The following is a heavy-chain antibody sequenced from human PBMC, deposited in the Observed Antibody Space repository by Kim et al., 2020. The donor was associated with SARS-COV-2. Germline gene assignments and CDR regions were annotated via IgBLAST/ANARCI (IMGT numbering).Heavy chain of an antibody. CDR1: GFTFSSYA. CDR3: ARDLVEYSSSWYLLMDYYYYYGMDV. Sequence: GGSLRLSCAASGFTFSSYAMHWVRQAPGKGLEWVAVISYDGSNKYYADSVKGRFTISRDNSKNTLYLQMNSLRAEDTAVYYCARDLVEYSSSWYLLMDYYYYYGMDVWGQGTTVTVSS. D-gene: IGHD6-13*01. V-gene: IGHV3-30*04. CDR2: ISYDGSNK. J-gene: IGHJ6*02.